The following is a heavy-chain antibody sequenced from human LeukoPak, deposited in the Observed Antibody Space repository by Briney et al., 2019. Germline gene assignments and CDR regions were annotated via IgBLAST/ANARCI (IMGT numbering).Heavy chain of an antibody. D-gene: IGHD3-3*02. CDR1: GGAFSSYA. CDR3: ASGGLLADPKFDY. CDR2: IIPILGIA. V-gene: IGHV1-69*04. Sequence: ASVKVSCKASGGAFSSYAISWVRQAPGQGLEWMGRIIPILGIANYAQKFQGRVTITADKSTSTAYMELSSLRSEDTAVYYCASGGLLADPKFDYWGQGTLVTVSS. J-gene: IGHJ4*02.